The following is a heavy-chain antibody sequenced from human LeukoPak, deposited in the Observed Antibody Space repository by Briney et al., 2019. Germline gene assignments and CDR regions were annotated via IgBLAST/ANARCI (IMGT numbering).Heavy chain of an antibody. V-gene: IGHV4-59*08. CDR1: GGSISSYY. D-gene: IGHD2-21*02. CDR2: IYYSGST. J-gene: IGHJ5*02. CDR3: AGLSLPDGDFSSWFDP. Sequence: SETLSLTCTVSGGSISSYYWSWIRQPPGKGLEWIGYIYYSGSTNYNPSLKSRVTISVDTSKNQFSLKLSSVTAADTAVYYCAGLSLPDGDFSSWFDPWGQGTLVTVSS.